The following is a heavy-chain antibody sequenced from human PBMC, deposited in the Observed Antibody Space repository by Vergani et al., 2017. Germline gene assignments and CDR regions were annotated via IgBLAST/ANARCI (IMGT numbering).Heavy chain of an antibody. D-gene: IGHD5-18*01. V-gene: IGHV3-21*01. Sequence: EVQLVESGGGLVKPGGSPRPSCAAFGFTLSSYSMNWVRQAPGKGLEWVSFISSSSSYIYYADSVKGRFTLSRDNAKNSLYLQMNSLRAEDTAVYYCARGGLTAGVDFDCWGQGTLVTVSS. CDR2: ISSSSSYI. J-gene: IGHJ4*02. CDR1: GFTLSSYS. CDR3: ARGGLTAGVDFDC.